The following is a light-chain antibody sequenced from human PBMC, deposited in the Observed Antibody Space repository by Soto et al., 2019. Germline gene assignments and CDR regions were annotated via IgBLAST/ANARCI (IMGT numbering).Light chain of an antibody. CDR2: GAS. J-gene: IGKJ2*01. Sequence: EIVMTQSPATLSVSPGERATLSCRASQSVSSNLAWYQQKPGKAPKLLIYGASTMATGIPARFSCSGYGTEITLTISSMQSEDFAVYYYQQYNNWPPDTFGQGTKLEIK. V-gene: IGKV3-15*01. CDR3: QQYNNWPPDT. CDR1: QSVSSN.